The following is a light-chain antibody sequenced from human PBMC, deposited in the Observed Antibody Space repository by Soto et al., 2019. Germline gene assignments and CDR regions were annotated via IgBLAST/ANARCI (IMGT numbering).Light chain of an antibody. CDR1: QSVSRN. CDR2: GAS. CDR3: QQYNNWPLIT. V-gene: IGKV3-15*01. J-gene: IGKJ5*01. Sequence: SVFKHSPRTLSLSTSERSTIYFRSSQSVSRNLAWYQQKRGQAPRLLIYGASTRATGIPARFSGSGSGTEFTLTISSLQSEDFAVYYCQQYNNWPLITFGQGTRLEIK.